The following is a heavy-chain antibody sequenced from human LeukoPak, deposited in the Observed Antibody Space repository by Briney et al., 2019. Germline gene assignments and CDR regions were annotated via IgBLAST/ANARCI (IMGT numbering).Heavy chain of an antibody. CDR3: ATATIFGVVLYY. CDR2: ISFDGNNK. J-gene: IGHJ4*02. D-gene: IGHD3-3*01. Sequence: SGGSLRLSCAVSGFTFHTFGIHWVRQTPGKGLEWVALISFDGNNKYYSDSVRGRFTISRDNSKSTLYLHMDSLRLEDTAVYYCATATIFGVVLYYWGQGTLVTVSS. V-gene: IGHV3-30*03. CDR1: GFTFHTFG.